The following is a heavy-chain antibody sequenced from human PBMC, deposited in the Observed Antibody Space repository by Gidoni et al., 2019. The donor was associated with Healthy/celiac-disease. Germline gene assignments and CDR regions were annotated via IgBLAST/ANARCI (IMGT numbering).Heavy chain of an antibody. D-gene: IGHD6-13*01. V-gene: IGHV1-2*02. CDR1: GYTFTGYY. CDR2: INPNSGGT. CDR3: ATYSSTSWFDP. Sequence: QVQLVQSGAEVKKPGASVQVSCKASGYTFTGYYMHWVRQAPGQGLEWMGWINPNSGGTNYAQKCQGRVTMTRDTSISTAYMELSRLRSDDTAVYYCATYSSTSWFDPWGQGTLVTVSS. J-gene: IGHJ5*02.